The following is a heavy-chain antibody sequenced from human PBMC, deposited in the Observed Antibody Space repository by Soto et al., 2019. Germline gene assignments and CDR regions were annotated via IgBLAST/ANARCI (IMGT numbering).Heavy chain of an antibody. V-gene: IGHV3-21*01. CDR3: GRDGSILYHFDC. CDR1: GFTFSSYS. J-gene: IGHJ4*02. CDR2: ISSSSSYI. D-gene: IGHD2-8*01. Sequence: EVQLVESGGGLVKPGGSLRLSCAASGFTFSSYSMNWVRQAPGKGLEWVSSISSSSSYIYYADSVKGRFTISRDNAKNSLYLQLNSLRAEDTAVYYCGRDGSILYHFDCWGQGTLVNVSS.